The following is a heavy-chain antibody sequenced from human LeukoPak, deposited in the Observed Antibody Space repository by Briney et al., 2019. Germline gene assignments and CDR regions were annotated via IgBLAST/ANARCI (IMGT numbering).Heavy chain of an antibody. CDR3: ARGGRVVPRAFDP. D-gene: IGHD2-21*01. Sequence: PSETLSLTCTVSGGSISSYYWSWIRQPPGKGLEWIGEINHSGSTNYNPSLKSRVTISVDTSKNQFSLKLSSVTAADTAVYYCARGGRVVPRAFDPWGQGTLVTVSS. CDR1: GGSISSYY. J-gene: IGHJ5*02. V-gene: IGHV4-34*01. CDR2: INHSGST.